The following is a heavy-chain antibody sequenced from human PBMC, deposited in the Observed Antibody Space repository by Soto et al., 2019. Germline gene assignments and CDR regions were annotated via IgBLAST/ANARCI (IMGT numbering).Heavy chain of an antibody. CDR3: ARDRGGNSYYYYYGMDV. Sequence: QVQLVQSGAEVKKPGASVKVSCKASGYTFTSYGISWVRQAPGQGLEWMGWISAYNGNTNYAQKLQGRVTMTTDTSTSTAYMELRSLRSDDTAVYSCARDRGGNSYYYYYGMDVWGQGTTVTVSS. D-gene: IGHD4-4*01. CDR1: GYTFTSYG. J-gene: IGHJ6*02. CDR2: ISAYNGNT. V-gene: IGHV1-18*01.